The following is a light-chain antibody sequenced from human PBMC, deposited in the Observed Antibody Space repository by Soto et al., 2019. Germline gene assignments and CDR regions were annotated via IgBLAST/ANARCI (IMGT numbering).Light chain of an antibody. CDR2: DVS. J-gene: IGLJ1*01. V-gene: IGLV2-14*01. Sequence: QSALTQPASVSGSPGQSIAISCTGTSNEVCGYSYVSWYQQQPGKAPKLVISDVSNRPSGVSDRFSGSKSGNTASLTISGLQTEDEADYYCASYTTSSTYVFGTGTKVTVL. CDR1: SNEVCGYSY. CDR3: ASYTTSSTYV.